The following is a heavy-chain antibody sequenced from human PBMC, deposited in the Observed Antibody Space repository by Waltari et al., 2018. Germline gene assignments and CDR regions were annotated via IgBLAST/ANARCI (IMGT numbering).Heavy chain of an antibody. V-gene: IGHV3-64D*06. CDR2: IKHDSGRT. D-gene: IGHD3-16*01. Sequence: EVQLVESGGGLVQPGGSLRLSCSASGFIFADYSMHWVRQAPGKGMEYVSAIKHDSGRTYYAGSVKGRFTISRDNSKNTLYLQMSSLRPEDTAVYYCVKDPCFYYGMDVWGRGTTVIVSS. CDR1: GFIFADYS. CDR3: VKDPCFYYGMDV. J-gene: IGHJ6*02.